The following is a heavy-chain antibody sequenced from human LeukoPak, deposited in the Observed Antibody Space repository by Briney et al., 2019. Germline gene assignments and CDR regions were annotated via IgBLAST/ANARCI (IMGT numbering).Heavy chain of an antibody. D-gene: IGHD1-1*01. CDR2: IWNDASHD. CDR1: GFTFSTYG. V-gene: IGHV3-33*06. J-gene: IGHJ4*02. CDR3: AKDSYNWKAFDY. Sequence: GGSLRLSCAASGFTFSTYGMHWVRQAPGKGLEWVAVIWNDASHDNYADSVRGRFTISRDNSKNTLYLQMNSLRAEDTAVYYCAKDSYNWKAFDYWGQGTLVTVSS.